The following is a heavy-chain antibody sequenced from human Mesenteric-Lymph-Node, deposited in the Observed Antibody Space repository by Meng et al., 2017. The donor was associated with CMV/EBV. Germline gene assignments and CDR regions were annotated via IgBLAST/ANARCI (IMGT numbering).Heavy chain of an antibody. J-gene: IGHJ6*02. CDR2: INPSGETT. D-gene: IGHD3-3*01. Sequence: FTRFYVNWVRQAPGQEFEWMALINPSGETTTYAQKFQGRLSVARDTSTSTVYMELNSLRSDDTAAYYCATHTRFLNTANYHYYYMDVWGQGTTVTVSS. V-gene: IGHV1-46*01. CDR1: FTRFY. CDR3: ATHTRFLNTANYHYYYMDV.